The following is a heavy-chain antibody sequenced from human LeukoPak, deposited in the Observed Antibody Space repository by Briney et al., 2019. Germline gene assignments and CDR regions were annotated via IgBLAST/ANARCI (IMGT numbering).Heavy chain of an antibody. D-gene: IGHD6-13*01. J-gene: IGHJ4*02. V-gene: IGHV3-48*03. CDR3: ARARIAAPLLDY. CDR1: GFTFSNYE. Sequence: GSLRLSCVASGFTFSNYEMNWVRQTPGTGLEWVSYISDHGKSRNYVDSVKGRFTISRDNAKNSLYLQMNNLRVEDTAIYFCARARIAAPLLDYWGQGALVTVSS. CDR2: ISDHGKSR.